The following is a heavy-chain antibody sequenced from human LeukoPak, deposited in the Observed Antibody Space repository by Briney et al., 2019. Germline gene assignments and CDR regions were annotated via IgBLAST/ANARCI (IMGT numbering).Heavy chain of an antibody. CDR3: ARGAPYSSGSGNDY. J-gene: IGHJ4*02. CDR1: GYTFTNYY. Sequence: ASVKVSCKASGYTFTNYYMHWVRQAPEQGLEWMGVINPSGGSTTYAQKFQGRVTMTRNTSISTAYMELSSLRSEDTAVYYCARGAPYSSGSGNDYWGQGTLVTVSS. V-gene: IGHV1-46*01. D-gene: IGHD6-19*01. CDR2: INPSGGST.